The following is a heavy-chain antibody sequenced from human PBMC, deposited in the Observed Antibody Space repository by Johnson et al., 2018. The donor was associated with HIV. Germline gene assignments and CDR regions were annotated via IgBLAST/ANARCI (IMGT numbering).Heavy chain of an antibody. CDR1: GFTVSTNY. CDR3: ARAGPNFWSGSGAFDI. CDR2: IYSGGSI. Sequence: VQLVESGGGLVQPGGSLRLSCAASGFTVSTNYMSWVRQTPQRGLEWVSVIYSGGSISYADSVRGRFTIYRDNSTNALYLQMNSLRAEDPAVYYCARAGPNFWSGSGAFDIWGQGTMVTVSS. V-gene: IGHV3-66*01. J-gene: IGHJ3*02. D-gene: IGHD3-3*01.